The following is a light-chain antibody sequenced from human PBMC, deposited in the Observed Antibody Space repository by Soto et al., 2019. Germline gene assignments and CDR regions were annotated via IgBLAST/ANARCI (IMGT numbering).Light chain of an antibody. CDR1: SSDLDDFQY. V-gene: IGLV2-14*03. J-gene: IGLJ2*01. CDR3: SAYTSSSIVI. CDR2: GVS. Sequence: QSVLTQPASVSGSPGQSITISCTGTSSDLDDFQYVSWYQQHPGKAPKLTIYGVSNRPSGVSNRFSGSKSGNTASLTISGLQTDDEADYYCSAYTSSSIVIFGGGTKVTVL.